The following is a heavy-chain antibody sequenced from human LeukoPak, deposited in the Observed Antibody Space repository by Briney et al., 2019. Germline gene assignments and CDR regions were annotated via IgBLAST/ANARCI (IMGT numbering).Heavy chain of an antibody. CDR1: GYTFTSYG. V-gene: IGHV1-18*01. CDR3: ARARDAYCGGDCYPYYFDY. D-gene: IGHD2-21*02. Sequence: ASVKVSCKASGYTFTSYGISWVRQAPGQGLEWMGWISAYNGNTNYAQKLQGRVTMTTDTSTGTAYMELRSLRSDDTAVYYCARARDAYCGGDCYPYYFDYWGQGTLVTVSS. CDR2: ISAYNGNT. J-gene: IGHJ4*02.